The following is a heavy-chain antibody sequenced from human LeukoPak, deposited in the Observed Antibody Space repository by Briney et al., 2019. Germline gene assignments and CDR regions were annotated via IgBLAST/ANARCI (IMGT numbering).Heavy chain of an antibody. CDR2: ISISGTTI. CDR1: GFTFTDFY. CDR3: AKGWEHGDY. D-gene: IGHD4-23*01. J-gene: IGHJ4*02. V-gene: IGHV3-11*01. Sequence: GRSLRLSCAASGFTFTDFYMSWIRQAPGKGLEWVSYISISGTTIYYADSVKGRFTFSRDNAKNSLYLQMNSLRAEDTAVYYCAKGWEHGDYWGQGTLVTVSS.